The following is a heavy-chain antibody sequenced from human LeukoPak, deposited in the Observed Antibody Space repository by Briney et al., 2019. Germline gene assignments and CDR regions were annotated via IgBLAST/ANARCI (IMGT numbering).Heavy chain of an antibody. CDR3: ARGVNPFGGYYYVFFFDY. CDR1: GFDFSTYA. V-gene: IGHV3-23*01. Sequence: GGSLRLSCAASGFDFSTYAMNWVRQAPGKGLEWVSSISGSDDTTYYADSVKGRFTISRDNSKNTLYLQMNSLGAEDTAVYYCARGVNPFGGYYYVFFFDYWGQGIRVIVSS. J-gene: IGHJ4*02. CDR2: ISGSDDTT. D-gene: IGHD2/OR15-2a*01.